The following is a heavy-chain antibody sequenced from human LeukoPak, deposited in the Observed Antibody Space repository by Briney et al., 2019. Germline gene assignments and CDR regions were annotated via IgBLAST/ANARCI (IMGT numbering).Heavy chain of an antibody. CDR2: ISGDGSLT. D-gene: IGHD3-10*01. CDR3: ASLLTPYHGSGGGGMDV. CDR1: GFTFSTHE. J-gene: IGHJ6*04. Sequence: AGGSQSLPCAASGFTFSTHEMYWARQAPGKEFVWVSRISGDGSLTSYADSVRGRFTISRDNAKETLYLQMTSLRVEDTAVYSCASLLTPYHGSGGGGMDVWAEGTTVTVSS. V-gene: IGHV3-74*01.